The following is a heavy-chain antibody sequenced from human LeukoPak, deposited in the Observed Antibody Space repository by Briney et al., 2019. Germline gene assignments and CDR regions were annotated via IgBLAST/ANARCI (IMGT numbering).Heavy chain of an antibody. D-gene: IGHD5-12*01. CDR1: GGSFSGYY. CDR3: ARGGTWPTYSDY. V-gene: IGHV4-34*01. Sequence: PSETLFLTCGVYGGSFSGYYWSWIRQPPGKGLEWIGEINHSGSTNHNPSLKSRVTISVDTSKNQFSLKLTSVTAADTAVFYCARGGTWPTYSDYWGQGILVTVSS. J-gene: IGHJ4*02. CDR2: INHSGST.